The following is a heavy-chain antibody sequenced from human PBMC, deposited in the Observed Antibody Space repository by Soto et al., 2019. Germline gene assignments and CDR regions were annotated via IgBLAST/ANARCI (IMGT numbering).Heavy chain of an antibody. V-gene: IGHV4-30-4*01. CDR3: VREDDGGDRDYYGLDV. Sequence: QVQLQESGPGLVRPSQTLSLTCTVSGGSISSDHYHWTWIRQTPGKGLEWIGYIHYSGSVYYNPSLHSRVTMSVHTSKNLFSLKLSSVTAADTAVYFCVREDDGGDRDYYGLDVWGQGTTVTVSS. J-gene: IGHJ6*02. D-gene: IGHD4-17*01. CDR1: GGSISSDHYH. CDR2: IHYSGSV.